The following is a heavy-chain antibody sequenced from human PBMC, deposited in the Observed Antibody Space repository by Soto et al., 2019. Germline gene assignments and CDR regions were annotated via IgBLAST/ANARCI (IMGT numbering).Heavy chain of an antibody. J-gene: IGHJ3*02. CDR1: GYTFTGYY. V-gene: IGHV1-2*02. CDR3: ARVYQYSSSWNDHDAFEI. D-gene: IGHD6-13*01. Sequence: ASVKVSCKASGYTFTGYYRHWVRQAPGQGLEWMGWINPNSGGTNYAQKFQGRVTMTRDTSISTAYMELSRLRSDDTAVYYCARVYQYSSSWNDHDAFEIWGQGTMVTVS. CDR2: INPNSGGT.